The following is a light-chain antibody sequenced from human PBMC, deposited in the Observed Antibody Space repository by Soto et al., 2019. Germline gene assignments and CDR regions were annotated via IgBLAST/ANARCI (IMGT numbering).Light chain of an antibody. J-gene: IGLJ1*01. CDR2: DVS. V-gene: IGLV2-14*03. Sequence: QSALTQPASVSGSPGQSITIYCIGTSSDVGGYNSVSWYQQHPGKAPKLMIYDVSNRPSGVSDRFSGSKSADTASLTISGLQAEDEADYYYSSYTSSSTRVFGTGTKVTVL. CDR1: SSDVGGYNS. CDR3: SSYTSSSTRV.